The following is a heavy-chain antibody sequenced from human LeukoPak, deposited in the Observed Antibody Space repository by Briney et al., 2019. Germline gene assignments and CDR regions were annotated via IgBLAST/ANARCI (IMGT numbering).Heavy chain of an antibody. D-gene: IGHD3-9*01. V-gene: IGHV3-23*01. CDR3: AKWGDYDVLTGYYVSDY. Sequence: GGSLRLSCAASGFTFSNNAMSWVRQAPGKGLGWVSAITGSGGNTYYADSVKGRFTISRDNSKNTVFLQMNSLRAEDTAVYYCAKWGDYDVLTGYYVSDYWGQGTLVTVSS. CDR1: GFTFSNNA. J-gene: IGHJ4*02. CDR2: ITGSGGNT.